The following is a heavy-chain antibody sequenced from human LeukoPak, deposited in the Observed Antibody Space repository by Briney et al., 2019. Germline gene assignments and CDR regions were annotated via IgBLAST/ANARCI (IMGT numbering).Heavy chain of an antibody. CDR1: GYTFTGYY. CDR3: ASPNGDSGNWFDP. J-gene: IGHJ5*02. D-gene: IGHD4-17*01. Sequence: ASVKVSCKASGYTFTGYYMHWVRQAPGQGLEWMGWINPNSGGTNYAQKFQGRVTMTRDTSISTAYMELRSLRSDDTAVYYCASPNGDSGNWFDPWGQGTLVTVSS. CDR2: INPNSGGT. V-gene: IGHV1-2*02.